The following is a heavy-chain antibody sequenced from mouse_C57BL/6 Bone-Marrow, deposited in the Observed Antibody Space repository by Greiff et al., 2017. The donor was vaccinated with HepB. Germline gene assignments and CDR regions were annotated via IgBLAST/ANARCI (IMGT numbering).Heavy chain of an antibody. CDR1: GYTFTEYT. V-gene: IGHV1-62-2*01. CDR2: FYPGSGSI. D-gene: IGHD2-1*01. Sequence: VKLMESGAELVKPGASVKLSCKASGYTFTEYTIHWVKQRSGQGLEWIGWFYPGSGSIKYNEKFKDKATLTADKSSSTVYMELSRLTSEDSAVYFCARHEDEGNPFAYWGQGTLVTVSA. J-gene: IGHJ3*01. CDR3: ARHEDEGNPFAY.